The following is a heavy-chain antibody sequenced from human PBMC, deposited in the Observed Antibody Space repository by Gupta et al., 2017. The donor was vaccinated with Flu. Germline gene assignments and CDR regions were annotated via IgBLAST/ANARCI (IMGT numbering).Heavy chain of an antibody. CDR1: GDPFVDYA. CDR3: ARNSGQGDLDP. D-gene: IGHD2-21*02. J-gene: IGHJ1*01. Sequence: QVQLVQSGAEGKEPGASVKLSCKTSGDPFVDYAIHWLRQAPGQRPDWMGWVHGGDLGARFSQRFHGIVTLSRDTSANVAYMELRSLRSEDTAVYYCARNSGQGDLDPWGQGTLVSVAS. CDR2: VHGGDLGA. V-gene: IGHV1-3*01.